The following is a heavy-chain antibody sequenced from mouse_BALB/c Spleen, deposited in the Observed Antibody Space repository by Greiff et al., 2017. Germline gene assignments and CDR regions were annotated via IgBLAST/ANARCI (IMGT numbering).Heavy chain of an antibody. CDR2: IDPENGNT. Sequence: VQLKESGAELVRPGALVKLSCKASGFNIKDYYMHWVKQRPEQGLEWIGWIDPENGNTEYAPKFQGKATMTADTSSNTAYLQLSSLTSEDTAVYYWNAGPYYGSSYYFDYWGQGTTLTVSS. CDR1: GFNIKDYY. J-gene: IGHJ2*01. CDR3: NAGPYYGSSYYFDY. V-gene: IGHV14-4*02. D-gene: IGHD1-1*01.